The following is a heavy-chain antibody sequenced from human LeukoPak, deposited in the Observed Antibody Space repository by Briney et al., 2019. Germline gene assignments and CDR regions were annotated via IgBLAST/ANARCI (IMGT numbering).Heavy chain of an antibody. CDR1: GFTFSSYS. CDR2: ISGSSTYI. D-gene: IGHD3-22*01. J-gene: IGHJ4*02. CDR3: ARDLGARYHYDSSGYCSGY. Sequence: PGGSLRLSCAASGFTFSSYSMNWVRQAPGKGLEWVSSISGSSTYIYYADSVKGRFTISRDNAKNSLYLQMNSLRAEDTAVYYCARDLGARYHYDSSGYCSGYWGQGTLVTVSS. V-gene: IGHV3-21*01.